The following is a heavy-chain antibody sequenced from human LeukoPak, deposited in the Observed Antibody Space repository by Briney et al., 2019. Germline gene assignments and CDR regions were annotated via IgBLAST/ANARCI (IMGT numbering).Heavy chain of an antibody. V-gene: IGHV3-48*03. CDR3: ARGYSWFDY. D-gene: IGHD1-1*01. CDR1: GFTFSSYE. CDR2: ISSSGSTI. Sequence: GGSMRLSCAAYGFTFSSYEMNWVRQAPGKGLEWVSYISSSGSTIYYADSVKGRFTISRDNAKNSLYLQMNSLRAEDTAVYYCARGYSWFDYWGQGTLVTVSS. J-gene: IGHJ4*02.